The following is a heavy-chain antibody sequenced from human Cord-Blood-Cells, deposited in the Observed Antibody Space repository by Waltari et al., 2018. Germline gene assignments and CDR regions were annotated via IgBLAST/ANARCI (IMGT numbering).Heavy chain of an antibody. CDR3: ARVVNWGGYFDY. CDR1: GYSISSGYY. D-gene: IGHD7-27*01. V-gene: IGHV4-38-2*02. Sequence: QVQLQESGPGLVKPSETLSLTCTVSGYSISSGYYWGWIRQPPGKGPEWVGCIYHSGCTYNNPALKGRVTISVDTSKNQFSLELSSVTAADTAVYYCARVVNWGGYFDYWGQGTLVTVSS. J-gene: IGHJ4*02. CDR2: IYHSGCT.